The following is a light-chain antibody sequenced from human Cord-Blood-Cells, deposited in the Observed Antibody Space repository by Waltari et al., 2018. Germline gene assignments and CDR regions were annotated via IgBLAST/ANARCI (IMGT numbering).Light chain of an antibody. CDR3: SSYTSSSTRV. CDR2: DVS. Sequence: QSALTQPASVSGSPGQSITISCTGTSSDVGGYNYVSWYQQHPGKAPKPMIYDVSNRPSGVAKRCSGSKSGNTASLTISGLQAEDEADYYCSSYTSSSTRVFGGGTKLTVL. J-gene: IGLJ2*01. V-gene: IGLV2-14*01. CDR1: SSDVGGYNY.